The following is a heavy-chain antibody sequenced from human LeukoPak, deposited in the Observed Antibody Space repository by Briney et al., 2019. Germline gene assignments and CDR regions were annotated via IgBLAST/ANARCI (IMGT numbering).Heavy chain of an antibody. Sequence: PGGSLRLSCAASGFTFSNAGMSWVRQAPGKGLEWVGRIKSKTDGGTSDYTAPVQGRFTMSRDDSKNTLYLQMNSLKTQDTAVYYCTTGPFDYYGSASYLANGMDVWGQGTTVTVSS. CDR3: TTGPFDYYGSASYLANGMDV. V-gene: IGHV3-15*01. J-gene: IGHJ6*02. D-gene: IGHD3-10*01. CDR1: GFTFSNAG. CDR2: IKSKTDGGTS.